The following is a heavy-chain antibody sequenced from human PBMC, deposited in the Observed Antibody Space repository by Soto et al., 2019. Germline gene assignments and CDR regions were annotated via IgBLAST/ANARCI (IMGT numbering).Heavy chain of an antibody. CDR2: IYYSGRT. Sequence: SETLSLTCTVSGGFISRSSYYWGWIRQPPGKGLEWIGSIYYSGRTYYNPSLKSRVSISVDTSKNQFSLKLYFVTAADTAVYYCARRPDFYTYGYPYFDSWGQGALVTVSS. D-gene: IGHD5-18*01. J-gene: IGHJ4*02. V-gene: IGHV4-39*01. CDR1: GGFISRSSYY. CDR3: ARRPDFYTYGYPYFDS.